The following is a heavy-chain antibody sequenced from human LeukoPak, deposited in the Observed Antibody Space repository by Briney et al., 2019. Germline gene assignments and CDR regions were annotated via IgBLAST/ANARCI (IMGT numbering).Heavy chain of an antibody. V-gene: IGHV3-11*04. CDR1: GFTFSDYY. Sequence: GGSLRLSCAASGFTFSDYYMSWIRQAPGKGLEWVSYISSSAGTIYYADSVKGRFTISRDNAKNSLYLQMNSLRTEDTAVYYCARDGGSSRRYFDYWGQGTLVTVSS. CDR2: ISSSAGTI. J-gene: IGHJ4*02. D-gene: IGHD1-26*01. CDR3: ARDGGSSRRYFDY.